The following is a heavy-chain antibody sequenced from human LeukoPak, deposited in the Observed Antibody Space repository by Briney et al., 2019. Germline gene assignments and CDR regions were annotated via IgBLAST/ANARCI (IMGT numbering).Heavy chain of an antibody. CDR2: IYYSGST. J-gene: IGHJ6*03. Sequence: SETLSLTCTVSGGSISSSSYYWGWIRQPPGKGLEWIGSIYYSGSTYYNPSLKSRVTISVDTSKNQFSLKLSSVTAADTAVYYCARDRYNWNYNYYYYMDVWGKGTTVTVSS. CDR1: GGSISSSSYY. D-gene: IGHD1-7*01. V-gene: IGHV4-39*07. CDR3: ARDRYNWNYNYYYYMDV.